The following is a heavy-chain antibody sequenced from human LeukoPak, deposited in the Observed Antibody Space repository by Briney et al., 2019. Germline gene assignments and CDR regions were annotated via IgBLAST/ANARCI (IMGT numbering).Heavy chain of an antibody. Sequence: SETLSLTCTVSGGSISSSSYYWGWIRQPPGKGLEWIGSIYYSGSTYYNPSLKSRVTISVDTSKNQFSLKLSSVTAADTAVYYCARRYGSGSSGTFDYWGQGTLVTVSS. D-gene: IGHD3-10*01. CDR2: IYYSGST. J-gene: IGHJ4*02. CDR1: GGSISSSSYY. V-gene: IGHV4-39*07. CDR3: ARRYGSGSSGTFDY.